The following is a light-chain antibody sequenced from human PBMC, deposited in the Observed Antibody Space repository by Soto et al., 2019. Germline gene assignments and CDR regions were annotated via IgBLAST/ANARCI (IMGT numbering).Light chain of an antibody. V-gene: IGLV2-14*01. J-gene: IGLJ1*01. CDR1: NTDVGGYNY. Sequence: QSVLTQPASVSGSPGQSITSACTGTNTDVGGYNYVSWYQQHPMKAPKLIIYEVTKRPSGVSARFSGSKSANTASLTISGLQAEDEADYYCNSYTSTNTYVFGTGTKVTVL. CDR3: NSYTSTNTYV. CDR2: EVT.